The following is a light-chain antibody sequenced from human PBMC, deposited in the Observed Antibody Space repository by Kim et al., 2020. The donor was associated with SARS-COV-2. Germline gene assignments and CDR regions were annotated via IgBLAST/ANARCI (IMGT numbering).Light chain of an antibody. V-gene: IGKV3D-15*01. CDR2: GAS. CDR1: QNIGRN. Sequence: LSVSPGERATLSCRASQNIGRNLAWYQQKPGQVPRLLIYGASTRATGISARFSGSGSETEFTLTISSLQSDDFAVYYCQQYNALYTFGQGPKLEI. J-gene: IGKJ2*01. CDR3: QQYNALYT.